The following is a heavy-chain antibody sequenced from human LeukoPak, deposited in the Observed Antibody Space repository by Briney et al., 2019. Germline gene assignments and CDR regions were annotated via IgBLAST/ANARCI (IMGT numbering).Heavy chain of an antibody. V-gene: IGHV4-61*02. J-gene: IGHJ4*02. CDR3: ARGRGADDY. CDR2: IYTSGST. D-gene: IGHD3-10*01. CDR1: GGSISSGSYY. Sequence: SQTLSLTCTVSGGSISSGSYYWSWIRQPAGKGLEWIGRIYTSGSTNYNPSLKSRVTISVDTSKNQFYLKLSSVTAADTAVYYCARGRGADDYWGQGTLVTVSS.